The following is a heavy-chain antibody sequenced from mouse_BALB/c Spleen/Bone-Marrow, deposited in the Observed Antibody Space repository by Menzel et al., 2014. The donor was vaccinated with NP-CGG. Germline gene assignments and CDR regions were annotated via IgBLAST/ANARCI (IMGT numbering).Heavy chain of an antibody. D-gene: IGHD2-4*01. CDR1: GYTFTDKW. Sequence: QVQLQQSGAEFVMPGASVKMSCKASGYTFTDKWMHWVKQRPGQGLEWIGAIDTSDSYINYNQKFKGKASLTVDASSSTAYMHLSSLTSDDSAVYYCARGGHDSSLDYWGQGTSVIDSS. CDR2: IDTSDSYI. J-gene: IGHJ4*01. CDR3: ARGGHDSSLDY. V-gene: IGHV1-69*01.